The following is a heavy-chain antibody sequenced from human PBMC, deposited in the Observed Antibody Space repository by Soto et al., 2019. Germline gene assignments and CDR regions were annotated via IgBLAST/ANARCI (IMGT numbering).Heavy chain of an antibody. Sequence: QVQLVESGGGVVQPGRSLRLSCAASGFTFSSYGMHWVRQAPGKGLEWVAVISYDGSNKYYADSVKGRFTISRDNSKNLRYLHITSRRAEHPAVYYWAKHLPVVAAPPAYYWAQGPLVTVSS. CDR3: AKHLPVVAAPPAYY. D-gene: IGHD1-26*01. J-gene: IGHJ4*02. V-gene: IGHV3-30*18. CDR1: GFTFSSYG. CDR2: ISYDGSNK.